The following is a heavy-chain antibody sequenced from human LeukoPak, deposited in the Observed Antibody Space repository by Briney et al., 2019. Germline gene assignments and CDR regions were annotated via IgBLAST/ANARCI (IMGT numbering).Heavy chain of an antibody. J-gene: IGHJ4*02. D-gene: IGHD2-2*01. V-gene: IGHV4-34*01. CDR3: AAYRPARED. CDR1: GGSFSGYY. CDR2: INHSGST. Sequence: PSETLSLTCAVYGGSFSGYYWSWIRQPPGKGLEWIGEINHSGSTNYNPSLKSRVTISVDTSKNQFSLKLSSVTAADTAVYYCAAYRPAREDWGQGNLVTVSS.